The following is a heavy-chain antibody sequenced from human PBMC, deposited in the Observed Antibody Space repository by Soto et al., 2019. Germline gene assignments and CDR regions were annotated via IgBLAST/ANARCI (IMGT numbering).Heavy chain of an antibody. CDR2: ISGSGDST. CDR3: AKEIAVADPSYFDY. Sequence: QPGGSLRLSCAASGFTFSSYAMSWVCQAPGMGLEWVSAISGSGDSTYYADSVKGRFTISRDNSKNTLYLQMNSLRAEDTAVYYCAKEIAVADPSYFDYWGQGTLVTVSS. D-gene: IGHD6-19*01. V-gene: IGHV3-23*01. J-gene: IGHJ4*02. CDR1: GFTFSSYA.